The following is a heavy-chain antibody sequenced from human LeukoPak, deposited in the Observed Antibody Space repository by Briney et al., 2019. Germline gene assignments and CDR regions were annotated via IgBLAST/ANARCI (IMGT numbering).Heavy chain of an antibody. D-gene: IGHD4-17*01. CDR2: IYYSGST. J-gene: IGHJ4*02. V-gene: IGHV4-39*01. Sequence: SETLSLTCTVPGGSISSSSYYWGWIRQPPGKGLEWIGSIYYSGSTYYNPSLKSRVTISVDTSKNQFSLKLSSVTAADTAVYYCARHGDYGDYDDYFDYWGQGTLVTVSS. CDR1: GGSISSSSYY. CDR3: ARHGDYGDYDDYFDY.